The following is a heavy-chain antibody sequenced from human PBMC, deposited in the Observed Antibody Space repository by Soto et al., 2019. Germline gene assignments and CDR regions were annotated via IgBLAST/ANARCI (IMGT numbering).Heavy chain of an antibody. Sequence: QVQLVQSGAEVKKPGSSVKVSCKASGGTFSRYSITWVRQAPGHGLEWIGRIIPIFGIASYAKKFQGRVKITADESTSTAYMELRRLRCDDTAVYYCAREDRDRETGLVPAAIDGMDVWGQGTTVTVSS. D-gene: IGHD2-2*01. CDR2: IIPIFGIA. J-gene: IGHJ6*02. CDR1: GGTFSRYS. CDR3: AREDRDRETGLVPAAIDGMDV. V-gene: IGHV1-69*08.